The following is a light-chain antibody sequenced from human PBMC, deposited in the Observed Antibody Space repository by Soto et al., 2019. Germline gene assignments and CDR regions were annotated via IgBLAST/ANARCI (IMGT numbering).Light chain of an antibody. CDR2: GNS. CDR3: QSSDSSLSGPRV. Sequence: QLVLTQPPSVSGASGQRVTISCTGSSSNIGAGFDVHWYQQLPGTAPKLLIYGNSNRPSGVPDRFSGSKSGTLASLAITGLQAEDEADYYCQSSDSSLSGPRVFGGGTKLTVL. V-gene: IGLV1-40*01. CDR1: SSNIGAGFD. J-gene: IGLJ2*01.